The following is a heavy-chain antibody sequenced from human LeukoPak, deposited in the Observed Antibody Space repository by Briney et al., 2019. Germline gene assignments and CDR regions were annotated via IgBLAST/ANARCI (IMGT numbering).Heavy chain of an antibody. CDR3: ARVSPIYGDYGD. CDR2: IYYSGST. CDR1: GGSISSYY. J-gene: IGHJ4*01. Sequence: SETLSLTCTVSGGSISSYYWSWIRQPPGKGLEWIGYIYYSGSTNYNPSLKSRVTISVDTSKNQFSLKLSSVTAADTAVYYCARVSPIYGDYGDWGHGTLVTVFS. V-gene: IGHV4-59*01. D-gene: IGHD4-17*01.